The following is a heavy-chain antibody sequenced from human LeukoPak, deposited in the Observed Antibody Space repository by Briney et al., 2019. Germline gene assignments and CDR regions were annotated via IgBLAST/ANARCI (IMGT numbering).Heavy chain of an antibody. CDR2: IIPIFGTA. Sequence: SVMVSCKASGGTFSSYAISWVRQAPGQGLEWMGGIIPIFGTANYAQKFQGRVTITTDESTSTAYMELSSLRSEDTAVYYCAREPGDCSSTSCYFDPWGQGTLVTVSS. J-gene: IGHJ5*02. D-gene: IGHD2-2*01. V-gene: IGHV1-69*05. CDR3: AREPGDCSSTSCYFDP. CDR1: GGTFSSYA.